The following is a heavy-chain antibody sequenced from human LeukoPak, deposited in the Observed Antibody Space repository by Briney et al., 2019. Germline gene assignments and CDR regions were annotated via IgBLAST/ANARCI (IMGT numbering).Heavy chain of an antibody. CDR3: ARYLLLRDY. D-gene: IGHD2-15*01. CDR2: ISGSGGST. J-gene: IGHJ4*02. CDR1: GFTFSSYA. V-gene: IGHV3-23*01. Sequence: GGSLRLSCAASGFTFSSYAMSWVRQAPGKGLEWVSGISGSGGSTYYADSVKGRFTISRDNSRNTLDLQMNSLRAEDTAVYYCARYLLLRDYWGQGTLVTVSS.